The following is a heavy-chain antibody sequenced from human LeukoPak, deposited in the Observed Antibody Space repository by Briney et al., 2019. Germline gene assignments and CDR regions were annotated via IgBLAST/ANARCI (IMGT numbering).Heavy chain of an antibody. CDR3: AREGGGATTFYDY. CDR1: GGSISSSNW. J-gene: IGHJ4*02. Sequence: SETLSLTCAVSGGSISSSNWWSWVRQPPGKGLEWIGEIYHSGSTNYNPSLKSRVTISVDTSKNQFSLKLSSVTAADTAVYYCAREGGGATTFYDYWGQGTLVTVSS. V-gene: IGHV4-4*02. D-gene: IGHD1-26*01. CDR2: IYHSGST.